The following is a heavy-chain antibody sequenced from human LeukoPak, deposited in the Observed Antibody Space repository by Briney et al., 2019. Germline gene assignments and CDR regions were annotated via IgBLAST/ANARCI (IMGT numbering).Heavy chain of an antibody. CDR2: INPNSGGT. D-gene: IGHD3-9*01. V-gene: IGHV1-2*02. CDR3: ARDHYDILAGYLDAFDI. J-gene: IGHJ3*02. Sequence: ASVKVSCKASGYTFTGYYMHWVRQAPGQGLEWMGWINPNSGGTNYAQKFQGRVTMTRDTSISTAYMELSRLRSDDTAVYYCARDHYDILAGYLDAFDIWGQGTMVTVSS. CDR1: GYTFTGYY.